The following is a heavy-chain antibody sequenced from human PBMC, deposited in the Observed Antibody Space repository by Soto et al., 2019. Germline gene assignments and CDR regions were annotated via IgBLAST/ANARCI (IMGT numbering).Heavy chain of an antibody. CDR1: GVKISSSSCC. CDR3: ARHPILYYYDSSGYLDY. D-gene: IGHD3-22*01. CDR2: IYYSGST. J-gene: IGHJ4*02. V-gene: IGHV4-39*01. Sequence: WTVVGVKISSSSCCRSIISKPPGKGLEWIGSIYYSGSTYYNPSLKSRVTISVDTSKNQFSLKLSSVTAADTAVYYCARHPILYYYDSSGYLDYWGQGTLVTVS.